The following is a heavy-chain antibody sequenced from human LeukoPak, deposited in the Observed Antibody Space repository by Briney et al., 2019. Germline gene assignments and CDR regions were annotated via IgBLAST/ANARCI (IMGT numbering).Heavy chain of an antibody. CDR3: ARGLGYSYAYGAY. CDR2: MNPNSGNP. CDR1: GGTFTSYD. D-gene: IGHD5-18*01. J-gene: IGHJ4*02. Sequence: GASVKVSCKASGGTFTSYDINWVRQATGQGLEWMGWMNPNSGNPGYAQKFQGRVTMTRNTSISTAYMELSSLRSEDTAVYYCARGLGYSYAYGAYWGQGTLVTVSS. V-gene: IGHV1-8*01.